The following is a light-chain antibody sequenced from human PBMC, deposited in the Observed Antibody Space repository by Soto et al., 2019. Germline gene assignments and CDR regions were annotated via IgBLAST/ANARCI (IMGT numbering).Light chain of an antibody. CDR2: DAS. Sequence: DTQMTQSPSSLSASVGDTVTITCQASRDIADSLNWYQQRAGQAPKLLIYDASNLQSGVPARFSGSGTGTSFILTISSLQPEDFATYYCQQYDDPFTFGGGTKVEIK. V-gene: IGKV1-33*01. CDR1: RDIADS. J-gene: IGKJ4*01. CDR3: QQYDDPFT.